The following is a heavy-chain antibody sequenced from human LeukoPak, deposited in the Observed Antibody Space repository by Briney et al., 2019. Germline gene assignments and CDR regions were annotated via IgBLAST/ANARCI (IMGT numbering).Heavy chain of an antibody. CDR2: IYSGGST. CDR1: GXTVSSNY. Sequence: GGSLRLSCAASGXTVSSNYLSWVRQAPGKGLESVSVIYSGGSTYYADSVKGRFTISRDNSKNTLYLQLNGLRAEDTAVYYCARGLSIASNWFDPWGQGTLVTVSS. D-gene: IGHD6-6*01. CDR3: ARGLSIASNWFDP. J-gene: IGHJ5*02. V-gene: IGHV3-66*01.